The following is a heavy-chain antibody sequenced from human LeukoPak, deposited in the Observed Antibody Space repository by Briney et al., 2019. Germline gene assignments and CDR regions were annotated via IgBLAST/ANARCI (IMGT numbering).Heavy chain of an antibody. CDR2: ISSSSSYI. CDR3: ARRVLKFDNYYGMDV. V-gene: IGHV3-21*01. J-gene: IGHJ6*02. Sequence: GGSLRLSCAASGFTFSSYSMNWVRQAPGKGLEWVSSISSSSSYIYYADSVKGRFTISRDNAKNTLYLQMNSLRAEDTAVYYCARRVLKFDNYYGMDVWGQGTTVTVSS. D-gene: IGHD3-9*01. CDR1: GFTFSSYS.